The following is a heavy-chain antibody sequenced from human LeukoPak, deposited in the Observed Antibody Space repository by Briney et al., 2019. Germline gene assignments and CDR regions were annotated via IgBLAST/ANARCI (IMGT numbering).Heavy chain of an antibody. CDR3: ARGADQEFDF. Sequence: ASVKVSCKASGYTFTSYYFHWVRQAPGQGLEWMGMINPRDGSTRTLQRFQGRLTMTRDTSTSTLYMGLSSLRSEDTATYFCARGADQEFDFWGQGTLVTVSS. J-gene: IGHJ4*02. V-gene: IGHV1-46*01. CDR1: GYTFTSYY. CDR2: INPRDGST.